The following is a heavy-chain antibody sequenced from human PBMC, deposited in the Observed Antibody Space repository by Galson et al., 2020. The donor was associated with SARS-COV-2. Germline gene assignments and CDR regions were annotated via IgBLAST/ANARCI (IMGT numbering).Heavy chain of an antibody. J-gene: IGHJ3*02. CDR3: PRGLGDDYGGNRFDM. CDR1: GFTVTSNS. V-gene: IGHV3-66*01. Sequence: GESLKISCAASGFTVTSNSMSWVRQVPGKGLEWVSVIYGGGDNTHYADSVQGRFSISRDSSKNTLNLQMNSLRADDTAVYYCPRGLGDDYGGNRFDMWGEGTMGTGSA. CDR2: IYGGGDNT. D-gene: IGHD4-17*01.